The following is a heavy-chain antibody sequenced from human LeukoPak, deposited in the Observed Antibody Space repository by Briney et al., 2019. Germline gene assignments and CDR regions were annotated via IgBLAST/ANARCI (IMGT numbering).Heavy chain of an antibody. Sequence: SETLSLTCTVSGGSISSYYWSWIRQPAGKGPEWIGRIYTSGSTNYNPSLKSRVTVSVDTSKNQFSLKLSSVTAADTAVYYCARGAGVDHYYYYYMDVWGKGTTVTVSS. D-gene: IGHD2-2*01. CDR2: IYTSGST. CDR3: ARGAGVDHYYYYYMDV. CDR1: GGSISSYY. V-gene: IGHV4-4*07. J-gene: IGHJ6*03.